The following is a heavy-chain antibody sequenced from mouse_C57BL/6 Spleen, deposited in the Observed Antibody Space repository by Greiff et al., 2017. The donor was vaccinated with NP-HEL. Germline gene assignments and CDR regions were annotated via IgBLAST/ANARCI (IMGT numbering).Heavy chain of an antibody. Sequence: VLLQQSGAELAKPGASVKLSFKASGYTFPSHWMHLVTHRPGQGLEWIGYINPSSGYTKYNQKFKDKDTLTADKSSSTAYMQLSSLTYEDSAVYYCAREGIYWGQGTSVTVSS. CDR2: INPSSGYT. V-gene: IGHV1-7*01. CDR3: AREGIY. CDR1: GYTFPSHW. J-gene: IGHJ4*01.